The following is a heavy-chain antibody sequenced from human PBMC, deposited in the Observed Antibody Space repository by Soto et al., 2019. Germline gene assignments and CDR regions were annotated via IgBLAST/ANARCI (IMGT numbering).Heavy chain of an antibody. D-gene: IGHD6-13*01. J-gene: IGHJ6*02. CDR3: ATHIAAAGTADYYYGMDV. CDR1: GFTFSSYA. CDR2: ISYDGSNK. Sequence: QVQLVESGGGVVQPGRSLRLSCAASGFTFSSYAMHWVRQAPGKGLEWVAFISYDGSNKYYADSVKGRFTISRDNSKNTLYLQMNSLRAEDTAVYYCATHIAAAGTADYYYGMDVWVQGTTVTVSS. V-gene: IGHV3-30-3*01.